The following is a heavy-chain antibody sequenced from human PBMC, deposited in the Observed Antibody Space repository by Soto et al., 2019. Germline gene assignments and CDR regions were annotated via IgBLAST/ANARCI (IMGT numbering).Heavy chain of an antibody. CDR2: IYPGDSDT. J-gene: IGHJ6*02. CDR1: GYSFTSYW. Sequence: PGESLKISCKGSGYSFTSYWIGWVRQMPGKGLEWMGIIYPGDSDTRYSPSFQGQVTISADKSISTAYLQWSSLKASDTAMYYCARHGSGPYQDYYYGMDVWGQGTTVTVSS. V-gene: IGHV5-51*01. D-gene: IGHD6-25*01. CDR3: ARHGSGPYQDYYYGMDV.